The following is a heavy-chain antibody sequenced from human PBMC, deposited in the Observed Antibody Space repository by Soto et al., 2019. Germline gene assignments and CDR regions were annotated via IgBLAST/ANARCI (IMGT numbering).Heavy chain of an antibody. Sequence: GASVKVSCKASGYTFTSYGISWVRQAPGQGLEWMGWISAYNGNTNYAQKLQGRVAMTTDTSTSTAYMELRSLRSDDTAVYYCARDPHPGAAVAGNNWFDPWGPGTLVPVS. J-gene: IGHJ5*02. CDR3: ARDPHPGAAVAGNNWFDP. V-gene: IGHV1-18*04. D-gene: IGHD6-19*01. CDR2: ISAYNGNT. CDR1: GYTFTSYG.